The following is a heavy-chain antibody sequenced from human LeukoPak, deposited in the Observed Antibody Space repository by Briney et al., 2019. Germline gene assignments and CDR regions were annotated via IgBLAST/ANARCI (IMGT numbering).Heavy chain of an antibody. V-gene: IGHV1-69*04. CDR3: ARLVVRGVDYYYGMDV. Sequence: ASVKVSCKASGGTFSSYAIIWVRQAPGQGLEWMGRIIPILGIANYAQKFQGRVTITADKSTSTAYMELSSLRSEDTAVYYCARLVVRGVDYYYGMDVWGQGNTVTVSS. D-gene: IGHD3-10*01. CDR2: IIPILGIA. J-gene: IGHJ6*02. CDR1: GGTFSSYA.